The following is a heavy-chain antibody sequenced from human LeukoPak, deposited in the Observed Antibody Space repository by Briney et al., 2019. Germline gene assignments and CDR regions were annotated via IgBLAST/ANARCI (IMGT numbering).Heavy chain of an antibody. J-gene: IGHJ4*02. CDR2: MNPNSGNT. CDR1: GYTFTSYD. Sequence: GVSVKVSCKASGYTFTSYDINWVRQATGQGLEWMGWMNPNSGNTGYAQKFQGRVTITRNTSISTAYMELSSLRSEDTAMYYCARGRRIFGVVIEYYFDYWGQGTLVTVSS. CDR3: ARGRRIFGVVIEYYFDY. D-gene: IGHD3-3*02. V-gene: IGHV1-8*03.